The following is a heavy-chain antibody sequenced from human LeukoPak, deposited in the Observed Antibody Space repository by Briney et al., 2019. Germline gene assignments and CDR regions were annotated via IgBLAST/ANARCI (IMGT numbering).Heavy chain of an antibody. D-gene: IGHD4-23*01. CDR2: ISGSGRST. CDR3: AKTLGDYGGNSGAFDI. V-gene: IGHV3-23*01. Sequence: PGGSLRLSCAASGFTFSSYAMSWVRQAPGKGLEWVSAISGSGRSTYYADSVKGRFTISRENPKNTLYLQMNSLRVEDTAVYYCAKTLGDYGGNSGAFDIWGQGTMVTVSS. CDR1: GFTFSSYA. J-gene: IGHJ3*02.